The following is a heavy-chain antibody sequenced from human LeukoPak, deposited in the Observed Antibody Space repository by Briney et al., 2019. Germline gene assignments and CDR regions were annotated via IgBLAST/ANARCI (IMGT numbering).Heavy chain of an antibody. V-gene: IGHV4-34*01. Sequence: SETLSLTCAVYGGSFSGYHWSWIRQPPGKGLEWIGEINHRESTNYNPSLKSRVTMSVDTSKNQFSLKLSSVTAADTAVYYCARGRGAARFVTIEFDYWGQGALVTVSS. CDR2: INHREST. D-gene: IGHD6-6*01. CDR1: GGSFSGYH. CDR3: ARGRGAARFVTIEFDY. J-gene: IGHJ4*02.